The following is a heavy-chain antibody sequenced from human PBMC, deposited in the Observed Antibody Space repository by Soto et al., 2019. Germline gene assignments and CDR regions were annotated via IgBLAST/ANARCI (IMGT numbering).Heavy chain of an antibody. CDR2: IYYSGST. CDR1: GGSVSSGSYY. V-gene: IGHV4-61*01. J-gene: IGHJ4*01. Sequence: PSETLSLTCTVSGGSVSSGSYYWSWIRQPPGKGLEWIGYIYYSGSTNYNPSLKSRVTISVDTSKNQFSLSLHSVTAADTAVYFCARAHAPTLPFDYWGLGTLVTVSS. CDR3: ARAHAPTLPFDY. D-gene: IGHD2-15*01.